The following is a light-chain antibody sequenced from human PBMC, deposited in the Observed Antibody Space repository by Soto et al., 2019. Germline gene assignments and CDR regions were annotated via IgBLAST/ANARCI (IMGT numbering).Light chain of an antibody. Sequence: NFMLTQPHSVSESPGKTVTISCTRSSDSIASNYVQWYQQRPGSAPTTVIYEDNQRPSGVPDRFSGSIDSSSNSASLTISGLKTEDEAAYYCQSFDSTVHVVFGGGTKLTVL. CDR3: QSFDSTVHVV. CDR2: EDN. V-gene: IGLV6-57*04. CDR1: SDSIASNY. J-gene: IGLJ2*01.